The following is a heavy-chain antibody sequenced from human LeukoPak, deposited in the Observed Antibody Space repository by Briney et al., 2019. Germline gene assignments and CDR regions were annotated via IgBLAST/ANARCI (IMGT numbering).Heavy chain of an antibody. D-gene: IGHD3-3*01. V-gene: IGHV4-38-2*02. J-gene: IGHJ5*02. Sequence: SETLSLTCTVSGGSISSYYWSWIRQPPGKGLEWIGSIYHSGSTYYNPSLKSRVTISVDTSKNQFSLKLSSVTAADTAVYYCARVAEETIFGVVIIGRWFDPWGQGTLVTVSS. CDR3: ARVAEETIFGVVIIGRWFDP. CDR1: GGSISSYY. CDR2: IYHSGST.